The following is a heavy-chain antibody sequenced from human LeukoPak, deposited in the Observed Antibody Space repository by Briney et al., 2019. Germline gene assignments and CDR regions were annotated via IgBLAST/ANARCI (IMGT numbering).Heavy chain of an antibody. CDR3: ARDLSSDYYDSSGYHGVFDY. D-gene: IGHD3-22*01. CDR2: RSSRSSYI. J-gene: IGHJ4*02. CDR1: GFTFSSYS. Sequence: GGSLRLSCAASGFTFSSYSMNWVRQAPGKGLEWVSSRSSRSSYIFYADSVKGQFTISRNNAKNSLYLQMNSLRAEDTAVYYCARDLSSDYYDSSGYHGVFDYWGQGTLVTVSS. V-gene: IGHV3-21*01.